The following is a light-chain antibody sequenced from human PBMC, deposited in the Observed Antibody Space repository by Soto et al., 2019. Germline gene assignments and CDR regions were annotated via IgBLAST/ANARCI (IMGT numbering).Light chain of an antibody. Sequence: EIVLTQSPGTLSLSPGERATLSCRASQSVSSSYLAWYQQRPGQAPRLLIYGASSRATGIPDRFSGSGSGTDFTLSVSKLETEDFAVYYCQQYGSSPRTFGPGTQVEIK. CDR3: QQYGSSPRT. CDR2: GAS. V-gene: IGKV3-20*01. J-gene: IGKJ1*01. CDR1: QSVSSSY.